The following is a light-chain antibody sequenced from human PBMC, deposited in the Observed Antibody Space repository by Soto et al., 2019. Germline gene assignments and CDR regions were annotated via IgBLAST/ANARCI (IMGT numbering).Light chain of an antibody. Sequence: EIVLTQSPGTLSLSPGERATLSCRASQSVSNNDLAWYQQKPGQAPRLLIDGASNRATGIPDRFSGSGSGTAFTLTISRLEPEDFALYYCQQYGSSCTFGQGTNVEIK. CDR1: QSVSNND. V-gene: IGKV3-20*01. CDR2: GAS. CDR3: QQYGSSCT. J-gene: IGKJ1*01.